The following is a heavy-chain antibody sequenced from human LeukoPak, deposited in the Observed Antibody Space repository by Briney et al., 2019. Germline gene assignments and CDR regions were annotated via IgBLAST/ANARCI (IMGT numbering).Heavy chain of an antibody. CDR1: GFTFSSYS. CDR2: ISSSSSYI. D-gene: IGHD1-26*01. J-gene: IGHJ4*02. CDR3: ARDRDSGSSLDY. V-gene: IGHV3-21*01. Sequence: GGSLRLSCAASGFTFSSYSMNWVRQAPGKGLEWVSSISSSSSYIYYADPVKGRFTISRDNAKNSLYLQMNSLRAEDTAVYYCARDRDSGSSLDYWGQGTLVTVSS.